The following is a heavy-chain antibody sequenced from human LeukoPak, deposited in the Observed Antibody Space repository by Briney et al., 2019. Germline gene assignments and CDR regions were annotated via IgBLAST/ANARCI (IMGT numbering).Heavy chain of an antibody. CDR3: ARADYSTKMGAFDI. CDR1: GFTFSSYS. D-gene: IGHD4-11*01. Sequence: PGGSLRLSCAASGFTFSSYSMNWVRQAPGNGLEWVSSISSSSSYIYYADSVKGRFTISRDNAKNSLYLQMNSLRAEDTAVYYCARADYSTKMGAFDIWGQGTMVTVSS. J-gene: IGHJ3*02. V-gene: IGHV3-21*01. CDR2: ISSSSSYI.